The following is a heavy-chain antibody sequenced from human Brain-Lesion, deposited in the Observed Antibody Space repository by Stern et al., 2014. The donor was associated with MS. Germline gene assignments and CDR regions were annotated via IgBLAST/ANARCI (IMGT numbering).Heavy chain of an antibody. J-gene: IGHJ6*02. D-gene: IGHD2-2*01. V-gene: IGHV4-61*02. CDR3: ARGRVVPGFQYYATDV. CDR2: IFNSGST. Sequence: QVQLQESGPGLVKPSQTLSLSCTVSGGSISSGGYYWSWIRQPAGKGLEWIGRIFNSGSTSYNPSLKSRVTISIDTSKNQFSLRLNPMTAADTAVHYCARGRVVPGFQYYATDVWGQGTTVIVSS. CDR1: GGSISSGGYY.